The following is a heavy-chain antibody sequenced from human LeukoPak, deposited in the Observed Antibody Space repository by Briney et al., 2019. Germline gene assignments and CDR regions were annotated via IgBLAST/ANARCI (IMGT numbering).Heavy chain of an antibody. Sequence: QSGGSLRLSCAASGFTVSSNYMSWVRQAPGKGLEWVSAISGSGGSTYYADSVKGRFTISRDNSKNTLYLQMNSLRAEDTAVYYCAKPLPPYSSGWYLGLYYYYGMDVWGQGTTVTVSS. CDR1: GFTVSSNY. CDR3: AKPLPPYSSGWYLGLYYYYGMDV. J-gene: IGHJ6*02. D-gene: IGHD6-19*01. V-gene: IGHV3-23*01. CDR2: ISGSGGST.